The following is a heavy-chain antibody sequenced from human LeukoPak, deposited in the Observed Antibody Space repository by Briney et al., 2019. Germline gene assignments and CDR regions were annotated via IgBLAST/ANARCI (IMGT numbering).Heavy chain of an antibody. CDR1: GFTFSRFW. J-gene: IGHJ5*02. CDR2: IKQDGTEK. Sequence: GGSLRLSCAASGFTFSRFWMNWVRQAPGKGLKWVASIKQDGTEKFYADSVKGRFTISRDNGKNSLYLQMSSLRAEDTAIYYCATQSYYYDSSGYYTTWGQGTLVTVSS. D-gene: IGHD3-22*01. CDR3: ATQSYYYDSSGYYTT. V-gene: IGHV3-7*01.